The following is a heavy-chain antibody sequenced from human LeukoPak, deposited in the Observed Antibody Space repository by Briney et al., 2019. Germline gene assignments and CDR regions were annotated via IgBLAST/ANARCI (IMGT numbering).Heavy chain of an antibody. J-gene: IGHJ4*02. V-gene: IGHV1-3*01. CDR1: GYTFTSYA. Sequence: ASVKVSCKASGYTFTSYAMHWVRQAPGQRLEWMGWINAGNGNTKYSQKFQGRVTITADESTSTAYMELSSLRSEDTAVYYCARDSGSYSDPFDYWGQGTLVTVSS. CDR2: INAGNGNT. CDR3: ARDSGSYSDPFDY. D-gene: IGHD1-26*01.